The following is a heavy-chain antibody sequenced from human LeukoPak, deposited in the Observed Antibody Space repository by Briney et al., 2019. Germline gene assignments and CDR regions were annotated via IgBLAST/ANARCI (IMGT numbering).Heavy chain of an antibody. J-gene: IGHJ6*02. CDR1: GFTVSRNHNH. V-gene: IGHV3-11*04. Sequence: GGSLRLSCAASGFTVSRNHNHMNWIRQAPGKELEWVSYISSSGSTIYNADSVKGRFTISRDNANNSLYLQMNSLRAEDTAVYYCARVTVWFGELLSEHYGMDVWGQGTTVTVSS. D-gene: IGHD3-10*01. CDR3: ARVTVWFGELLSEHYGMDV. CDR2: ISSSGSTI.